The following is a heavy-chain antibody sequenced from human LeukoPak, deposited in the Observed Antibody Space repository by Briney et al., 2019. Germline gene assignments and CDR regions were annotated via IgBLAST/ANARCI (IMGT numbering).Heavy chain of an antibody. D-gene: IGHD3-3*01. CDR2: IYTSGST. J-gene: IGHJ3*02. V-gene: IGHV4-4*07. CDR3: ARDMRFLEWFPHNHDAFDI. CDR1: GGSISSYY. Sequence: SETLSLTCTVSGGSISSYYWSWIRQPAGKGLEWIGRIYTSGSTNYNPSLKSRVTISVDKSKNQFSLKLSSVTAADTAVYYCARDMRFLEWFPHNHDAFDICGQGTMVTVSS.